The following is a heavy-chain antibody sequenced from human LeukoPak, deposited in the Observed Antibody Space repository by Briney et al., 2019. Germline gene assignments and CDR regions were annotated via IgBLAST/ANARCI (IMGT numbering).Heavy chain of an antibody. V-gene: IGHV3-48*03. Sequence: GGSLRLSCAASGSTFSSYEMTWVRQAPGKGLEWVSHISTSGSTINYADSVKGRFTISRDNAKNSLYLQMSSLRAEDTAIYYCARGGSYFVHWGQGTLVTVSS. CDR2: ISTSGSTI. D-gene: IGHD3-16*01. J-gene: IGHJ4*02. CDR3: ARGGSYFVH. CDR1: GSTFSSYE.